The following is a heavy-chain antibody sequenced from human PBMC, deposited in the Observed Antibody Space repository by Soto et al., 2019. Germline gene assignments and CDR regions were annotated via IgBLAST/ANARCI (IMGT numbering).Heavy chain of an antibody. CDR3: AKGLSIAVGLQYFDY. CDR2: ISGSGGST. V-gene: IGHV3-23*01. J-gene: IGHJ4*02. D-gene: IGHD6-19*01. CDR1: GFTFSSYA. Sequence: HPGGSLRLSCAASGFTFSSYAMSWVRQAPGKGLEWVSAISGSGGSTYYADSVKGRFTISRDNSKNTLYLQMNSLRAEDTAVYYCAKGLSIAVGLQYFDYWGQGTLVTVSS.